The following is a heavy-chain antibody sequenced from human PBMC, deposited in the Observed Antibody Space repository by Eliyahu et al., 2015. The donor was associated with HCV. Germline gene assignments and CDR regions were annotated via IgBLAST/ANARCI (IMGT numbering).Heavy chain of an antibody. D-gene: IGHD4-17*01. V-gene: IGHV4-39*02. CDR2: XXXSGST. CDR3: ARDGGGDYQIDDAFDI. J-gene: IGHJ3*02. CDR1: GGXIXSSSYY. Sequence: QLQLQESGPGLVKPSETLSLTXTVSGGXIXSSSYYWGWIRQPPGKGLEWIGSXXXSGSTYYNPSLKSRVTISVDTSKNQFSLKLSSVTAADTAVYYCARDGGGDYQIDDAFDIWGQGTMVTVSS.